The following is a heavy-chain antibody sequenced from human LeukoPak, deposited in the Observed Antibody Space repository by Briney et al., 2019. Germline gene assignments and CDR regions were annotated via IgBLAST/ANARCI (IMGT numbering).Heavy chain of an antibody. Sequence: GGSLRLSCAASGFTFSDYAMTWIRQAPGKGLEWVSTISGSGISTYFADSVKGRFTISRDNSRNTLFLQMDSLRAEDTALFYCAKGDNNMLTGYYNSFDSWGQGTLVTVSS. J-gene: IGHJ4*02. V-gene: IGHV3-23*01. CDR3: AKGDNNMLTGYYNSFDS. D-gene: IGHD3-9*01. CDR1: GFTFSDYA. CDR2: ISGSGIST.